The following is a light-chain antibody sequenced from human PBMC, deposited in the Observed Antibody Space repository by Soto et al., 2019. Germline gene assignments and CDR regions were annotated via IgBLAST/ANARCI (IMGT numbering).Light chain of an antibody. CDR3: QEGSTLLT. Sequence: DFQMTQSPSSLSTAVGDRVTITCRTSQSVSTYLNWYQQRPGKAPKLLIYGASSLQSGVPSRFSGSGSGTHFTLTISSLQPEDFATYYCQEGSTLLTFGGGTKVDIK. CDR2: GAS. V-gene: IGKV1-39*01. J-gene: IGKJ4*01. CDR1: QSVSTY.